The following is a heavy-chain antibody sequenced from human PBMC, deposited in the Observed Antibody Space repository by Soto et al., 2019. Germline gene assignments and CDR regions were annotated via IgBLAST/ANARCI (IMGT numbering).Heavy chain of an antibody. Sequence: QVQLQESGPGLVKPSQTLSLTCTVSGGSISSRNYYWSWIRQHPGKGLEWIGYIHYSGDTYYNPSLKSRISISGVTSKNQFSLQLSSVTAADTAVYYCARAAVAYCGGDCYSPFDYWGQGILVTVSS. CDR2: IHYSGDT. V-gene: IGHV4-31*03. CDR3: ARAAVAYCGGDCYSPFDY. D-gene: IGHD2-21*02. CDR1: GGSISSRNYY. J-gene: IGHJ4*02.